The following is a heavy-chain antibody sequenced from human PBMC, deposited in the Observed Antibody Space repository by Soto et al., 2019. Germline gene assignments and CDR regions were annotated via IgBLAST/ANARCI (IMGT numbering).Heavy chain of an antibody. J-gene: IGHJ4*02. Sequence: GGSLRLSCAASGFTVSSCVMSWVRRAPGQGLDWVSGIDGGGGGTYYADSVKGRFTISGDNSKNTLYLQMNSLRAEDTAVYYCAKGPEQLVHGVFDYWGQGTLITVSS. D-gene: IGHD6-6*01. CDR2: IDGGGGGT. V-gene: IGHV3-23*01. CDR1: GFTVSSCV. CDR3: AKGPEQLVHGVFDY.